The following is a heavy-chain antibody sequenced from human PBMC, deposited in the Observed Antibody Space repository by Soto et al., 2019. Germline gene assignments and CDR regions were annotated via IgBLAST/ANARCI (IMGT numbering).Heavy chain of an antibody. Sequence: VGSLRLSCVDTGFTFSNYAMSWVRQAPGKGLEWVSGISVSGGNADYADSVKGRFTISRDNSKNTLYLQMNSLRVEDTAVYYCAKDCPWFANNCFDPWGQGTLVTVSS. V-gene: IGHV3-23*01. CDR1: GFTFSNYA. CDR3: AKDCPWFANNCFDP. D-gene: IGHD2-21*01. J-gene: IGHJ5*02. CDR2: ISVSGGNA.